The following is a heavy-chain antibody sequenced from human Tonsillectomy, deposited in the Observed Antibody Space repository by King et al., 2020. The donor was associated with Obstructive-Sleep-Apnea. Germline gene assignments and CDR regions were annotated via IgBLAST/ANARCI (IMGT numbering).Heavy chain of an antibody. CDR2: IYSGGST. CDR1: GFTVSSNY. Sequence: VQLVESGGGLVQPGGSLRLSCAASGFTVSSNYMSWVRQAPGKGLEWVSVIYSGGSTYYADSVQGRFTISRHNSTNTLYLQINSLRAEDTAVYYCSRLDYDISGYYPSFGAFDLWGQGTMVTVSS. J-gene: IGHJ3*01. CDR3: SRLDYDISGYYPSFGAFDL. V-gene: IGHV3-53*04. D-gene: IGHD3-22*01.